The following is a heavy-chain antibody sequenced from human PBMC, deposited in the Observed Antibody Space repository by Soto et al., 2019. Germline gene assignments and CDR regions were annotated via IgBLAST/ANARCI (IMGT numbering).Heavy chain of an antibody. CDR3: ASGASRWYPYFFDS. D-gene: IGHD6-13*01. CDR1: EGTFNSYA. CDR2: IIPYYNTL. Sequence: QAQVVQSGAEVRKPGSSVKLSCKASEGTFNSYAIAWVRQAPEQGLEWMGGIIPYYNTLNYAQKFQDRVTITPDDSTNTVYMELSSLRSDDTAVYFCASGASRWYPYFFDSWAQGTLVTVSS. J-gene: IGHJ4*02. V-gene: IGHV1-69*01.